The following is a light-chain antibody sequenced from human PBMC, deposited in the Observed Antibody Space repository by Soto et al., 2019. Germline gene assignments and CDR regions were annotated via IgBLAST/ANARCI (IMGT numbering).Light chain of an antibody. CDR2: WAS. Sequence: DIQLTQSPSSLSASVWDRFSITFRVSQGISSYLNWYRQKPGQPPKLLIYWASTRHSGVPDRFSGSGSGTDFTLTISSLQPEDVATYYCQKYDSAPLTFGGGTKVDI. CDR1: QGISSY. V-gene: IGKV1-27*01. CDR3: QKYDSAPLT. J-gene: IGKJ4*01.